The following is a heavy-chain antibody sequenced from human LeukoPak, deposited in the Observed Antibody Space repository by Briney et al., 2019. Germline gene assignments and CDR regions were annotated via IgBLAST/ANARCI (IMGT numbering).Heavy chain of an antibody. CDR1: GGPISSGGYS. J-gene: IGHJ4*02. D-gene: IGHD1-26*01. CDR3: ARDQSGEVDY. Sequence: KASETLSLTCAVSGGPISSGGYSWSWIRQPPGKGLEWIGSIYHSGSTYYNPSLKSRVTISVDRPKNQFSLKLSSVTAADTAVYYCARDQSGEVDYWGQGTLVTVSS. CDR2: IYHSGST. V-gene: IGHV4-30-2*01.